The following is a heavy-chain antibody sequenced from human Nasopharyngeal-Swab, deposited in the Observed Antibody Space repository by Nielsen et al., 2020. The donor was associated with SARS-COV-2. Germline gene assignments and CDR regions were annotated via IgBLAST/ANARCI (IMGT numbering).Heavy chain of an antibody. CDR1: GFTFSSYS. Sequence: GGSLRLSCAASGFTFSSYSMNWVRQAPGKGLEWVSSVSSSSSYIYYADSVKGRFTISRDNAKNSLYLQMYSLRAEDTAVYYCAADSGSYFGYYYYGMDVWGQGTTVTVSS. CDR3: AADSGSYFGYYYYGMDV. CDR2: VSSSSSYI. J-gene: IGHJ6*02. V-gene: IGHV3-21*01. D-gene: IGHD1-26*01.